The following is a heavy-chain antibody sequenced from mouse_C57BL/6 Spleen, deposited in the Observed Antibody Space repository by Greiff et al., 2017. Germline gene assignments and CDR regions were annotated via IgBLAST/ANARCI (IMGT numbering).Heavy chain of an antibody. CDR1: GFSLSTSGMG. V-gene: IGHV8-12*01. D-gene: IGHD3-2*02. CDR3: ARRGAQATFYAMDY. Sequence: QVTLKESGPGILQSSQSLSLTCSFSGFSLSTSGMGVSWIRQPSGKGLEWLAHTYWDDDKRSNPFLKSRPTISTDTSRNQVFLKLTSGDTAETATYYCARRGAQATFYAMDYWGQGTSVTVSA. CDR2: TYWDDDK. J-gene: IGHJ4*01.